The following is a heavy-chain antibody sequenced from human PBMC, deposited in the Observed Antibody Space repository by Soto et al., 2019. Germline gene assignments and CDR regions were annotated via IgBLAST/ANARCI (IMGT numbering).Heavy chain of an antibody. V-gene: IGHV3-48*01. CDR3: AILPTGYPNSFGP. J-gene: IGHJ5*02. CDR2: ISSSSSTI. CDR1: GFTFSSYS. D-gene: IGHD3-9*01. Sequence: GGSLRLSCAASGFTFSSYSMNWVRQAPGKGLEWVSYISSSSSTIYYADSVKGRFTISRDNAKNSLYLQMNSLRAEDTAVYYCAILPTGYPNSFGPWGQGTLVTVSS.